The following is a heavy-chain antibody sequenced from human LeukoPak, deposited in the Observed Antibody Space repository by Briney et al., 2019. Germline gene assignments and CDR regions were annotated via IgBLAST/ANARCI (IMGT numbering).Heavy chain of an antibody. CDR1: GGTFSNYA. D-gene: IGHD1-1*01. J-gene: IGHJ4*02. CDR2: IIPIFGTA. CDR3: ARGGTGNSDTFDY. V-gene: IGHV1-69*05. Sequence: GASVKISCKTSGGTFSNYAINWVRQAPGQGLEWMGGIIPIFGTANYAQKFQGRVTITTDESTSTAYMELSSLRSEDTAVYYCARGGTGNSDTFDYWGQGTLVTVSS.